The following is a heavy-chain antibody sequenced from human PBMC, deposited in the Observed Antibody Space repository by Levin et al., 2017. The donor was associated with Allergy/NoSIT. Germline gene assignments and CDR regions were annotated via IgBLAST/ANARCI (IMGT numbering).Heavy chain of an antibody. D-gene: IGHD3-10*01. CDR3: ATGPDGSGRMNF. CDR2: IDPRDSNT. CDR1: GYTFTSYW. V-gene: IGHV5-10-1*01. J-gene: IGHJ4*02. Sequence: GGSLRLSCKASGYTFTSYWISWVRQMPGRGLEWMSKIDPRDSNTNYSPSFEGRVIVSVDKSITTAYLQWTDLKASDTAMYFCATGPDGSGRMNFWGQGTLVTVSS.